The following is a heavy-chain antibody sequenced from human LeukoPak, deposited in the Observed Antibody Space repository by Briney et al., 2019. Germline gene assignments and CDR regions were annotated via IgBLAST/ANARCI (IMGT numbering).Heavy chain of an antibody. D-gene: IGHD6-13*01. CDR3: ARAGPSSSWHQFDY. V-gene: IGHV3-66*01. Sequence: GGSLRLSCAASGFTVSRNYMSWVRQAPGKGLKWVSVIYSGGRTYYADSVKGRFTISRDNSKNTLYLQMNRLRAEDTAVYYCARAGPSSSWHQFDYWGQGTLVTVSS. CDR2: IYSGGRT. CDR1: GFTVSRNY. J-gene: IGHJ4*02.